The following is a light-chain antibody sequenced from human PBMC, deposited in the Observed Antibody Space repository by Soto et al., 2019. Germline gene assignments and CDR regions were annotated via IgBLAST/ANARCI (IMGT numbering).Light chain of an antibody. V-gene: IGKV1-33*01. CDR1: QGINNY. CDR2: DSS. CDR3: QHYDHLPLS. J-gene: IGKJ4*01. Sequence: DIQMTQSPSSLSASVGDRVTITCQASQGINNYLNWYQQKPGKAPELLIYDSSSLKTGVPSRFSGSGSETDFTHTISSLQPDDVATYYCQHYDHLPLSFGGGTKIEIK.